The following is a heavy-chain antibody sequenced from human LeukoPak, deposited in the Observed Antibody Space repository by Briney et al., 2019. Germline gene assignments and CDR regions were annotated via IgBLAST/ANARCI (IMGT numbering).Heavy chain of an antibody. V-gene: IGHV4-59*02. Sequence: SETLSLTCTVSGGSVSSYYWSWIRQPPGKGLEWVGYIYYSGSTNYSPSLKSRATISVDTSKNQFSLNLSSVTPADTAVYYCAGYSSTFYFYYGMDLWGQGATVTVSS. J-gene: IGHJ6*02. D-gene: IGHD2-2*01. CDR1: GGSVSSYY. CDR3: AGYSSTFYFYYGMDL. CDR2: IYYSGST.